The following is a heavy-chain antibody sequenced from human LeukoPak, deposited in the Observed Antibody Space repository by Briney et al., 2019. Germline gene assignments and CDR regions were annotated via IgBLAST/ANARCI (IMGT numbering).Heavy chain of an antibody. CDR3: AREGGFYRPLDY. CDR2: VHLDGRT. Sequence: SGTLSLTCGVSGGSVTSTNWWTWVRQPPGKGLEWIGEVHLDGRTNYPPSLKRRPTMSVELSETPISLKLTSVTAAATAVYYCAREGGFYRPLDYSGQGTLVTVSS. CDR1: GGSVTSTNW. D-gene: IGHD3-3*01. J-gene: IGHJ4*02. V-gene: IGHV4-4*02.